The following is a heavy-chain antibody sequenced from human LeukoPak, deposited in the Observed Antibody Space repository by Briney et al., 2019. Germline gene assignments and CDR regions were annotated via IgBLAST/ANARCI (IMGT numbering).Heavy chain of an antibody. CDR2: ISYTGNT. V-gene: IGHV4-59*01. D-gene: IGHD1-26*01. CDR1: GGSISGYY. J-gene: IGHJ3*02. Sequence: SETLSLTCTVSGGSISGYYWSWVRQPPGKGLEWIGYISYTGNTNYNPSLKSRVTISVDTSKNHFSLKLSSVTAADTAVYYCARVRWELLMRTFDIWGQGTMVTVSS. CDR3: ARVRWELLMRTFDI.